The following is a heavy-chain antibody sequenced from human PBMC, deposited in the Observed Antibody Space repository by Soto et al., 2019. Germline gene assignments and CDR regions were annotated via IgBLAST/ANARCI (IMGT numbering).Heavy chain of an antibody. V-gene: IGHV3-53*01. D-gene: IGHD2-15*01. CDR1: GFTVSSNY. CDR2: IYSGGST. J-gene: IGHJ4*02. CDR3: ARAPRVVTGPIYFDY. Sequence: PGGSLRLSCAASGFTVSSNYMSWVRQAPGKGLEWVSVIYSGGSTYYADSVKGRFTISRDNSKNTLYLQMNSLRAEDTAVYYCARAPRVVTGPIYFDYWGQGTLVTVSS.